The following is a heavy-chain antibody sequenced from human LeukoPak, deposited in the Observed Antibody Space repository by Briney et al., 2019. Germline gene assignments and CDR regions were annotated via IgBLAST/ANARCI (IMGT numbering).Heavy chain of an antibody. CDR2: ISGSGGGT. Sequence: GGSLRLSCAASGFTFSTYAMSWVRQDPGKGPEWVSSISGSGGGTYYADSVKGRFTISRDNSKNTLFLQINSLRAEDTAVYYCAREISPYYDILTGAVDYWGQGALVTVSS. J-gene: IGHJ4*02. CDR1: GFTFSTYA. V-gene: IGHV3-23*01. D-gene: IGHD3-9*01. CDR3: AREISPYYDILTGAVDY.